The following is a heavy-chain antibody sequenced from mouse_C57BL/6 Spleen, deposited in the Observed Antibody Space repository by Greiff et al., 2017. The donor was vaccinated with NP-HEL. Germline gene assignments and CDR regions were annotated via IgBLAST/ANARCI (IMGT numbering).Heavy chain of an antibody. CDR3: ARGGGSSYVDY. J-gene: IGHJ2*01. V-gene: IGHV1-54*01. CDR1: GYAFTNYL. Sequence: QVQLQQSGAELVRPGTSVKVSCKASGYAFTNYLIEWVKQRPGQGLEWIGVINPGSGGTNYNEKFKGKATLTADKSSSTAYMQLSSLTSEDSAVYFCARGGGSSYVDYWGQGTTLTVSS. CDR2: INPGSGGT. D-gene: IGHD1-1*01.